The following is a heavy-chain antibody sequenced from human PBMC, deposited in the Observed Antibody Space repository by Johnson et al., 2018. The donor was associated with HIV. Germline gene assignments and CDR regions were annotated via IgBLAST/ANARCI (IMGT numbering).Heavy chain of an antibody. V-gene: IGHV3-11*04. CDR2: ISASGSNI. J-gene: IGHJ3*02. CDR3: GSPEAPYYDILTGYYAAFDI. Sequence: QVQLVESGGGLVKPGGSLRLSCAASGFTLSDFYMSWIRQAPGKGPEWLSYISASGSNIYYVDSVKGRFTISRDDAKNLLFLQMNSLTADDTAVYYCGSPEAPYYDILTGYYAAFDIWGQGTMVTVSS. D-gene: IGHD3-9*01. CDR1: GFTLSDFY.